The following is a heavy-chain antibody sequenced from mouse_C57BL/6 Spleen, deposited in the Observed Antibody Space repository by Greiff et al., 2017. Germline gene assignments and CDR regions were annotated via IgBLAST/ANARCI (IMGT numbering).Heavy chain of an antibody. CDR2: IYPRSGNT. D-gene: IGHD3-3*01. J-gene: IGHJ4*01. CDR1: GYTFTSYG. CDR3: ARRGDFAGYYAMDY. V-gene: IGHV1-81*01. Sequence: QVQLKESGAELARPGASVKLSCKASGYTFTSYGISWVKQRTGQGLEWIGEIYPRSGNTYYNEKFKGKATLTADKSSSTAYMELRSLTSEDSAVYFCARRGDFAGYYAMDYWGQGTSVTVSS.